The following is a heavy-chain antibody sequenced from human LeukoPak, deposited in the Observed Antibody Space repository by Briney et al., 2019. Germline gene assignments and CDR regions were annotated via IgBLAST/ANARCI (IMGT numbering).Heavy chain of an antibody. D-gene: IGHD6-13*01. J-gene: IGHJ4*02. Sequence: SETLSLTCAVYGESFSYRYWSWIRQTPGKGREWIGTIYHSGRTYYNPSLKSRVTISVDTSRNQFSLRVSSVTAADTAVYYCARWEGYSSSWSEGLFDYWGQGTLVTVSS. CDR1: GESFSYRY. V-gene: IGHV4-34*01. CDR2: IYHSGRT. CDR3: ARWEGYSSSWSEGLFDY.